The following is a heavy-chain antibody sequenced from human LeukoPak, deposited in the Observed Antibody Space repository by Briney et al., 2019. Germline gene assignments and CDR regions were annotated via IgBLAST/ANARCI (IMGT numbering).Heavy chain of an antibody. Sequence: SETLSLTCTVSAGSISSYYWTWIRQPPGKGLEWIGYIYTSGSTNYNPSLKSRVTISIDTSKNQFSLKLSSVTAADTAVYYCARLPTVVTGYYFDYWGQGTLVTVSS. CDR3: ARLPTVVTGYYFDY. J-gene: IGHJ4*02. V-gene: IGHV4-4*09. CDR2: IYTSGST. CDR1: AGSISSYY. D-gene: IGHD4-23*01.